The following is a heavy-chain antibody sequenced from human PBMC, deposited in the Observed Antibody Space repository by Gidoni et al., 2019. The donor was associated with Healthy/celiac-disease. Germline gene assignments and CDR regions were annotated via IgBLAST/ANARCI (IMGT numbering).Heavy chain of an antibody. D-gene: IGHD3-22*01. Sequence: EVQLLESGGGLVQPGGSLRLSCDASGFPFTSDAMSWVRQAPGKGLEWVSAISGSGGSTYYADSVKGRFTISRDNSKNTLYLQMNSLRAEDTAVYYCATYYYDSSGDRHFDYWGQGTLVTVSS. CDR2: ISGSGGST. CDR1: GFPFTSDA. J-gene: IGHJ4*02. CDR3: ATYYYDSSGDRHFDY. V-gene: IGHV3-23*01.